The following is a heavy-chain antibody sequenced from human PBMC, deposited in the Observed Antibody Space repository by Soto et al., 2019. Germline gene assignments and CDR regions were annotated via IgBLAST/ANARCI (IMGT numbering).Heavy chain of an antibody. CDR3: ARVIGSSWRGEVYDAFDI. CDR2: IYYSGST. D-gene: IGHD6-13*01. J-gene: IGHJ3*02. Sequence: QVQLQESGPGLVKPSETLSLTCTVSGGSISSYYWSWIRQPPGKGLEWIGYIYYSGSTNYNPSLKSRVTISVDTSKNQFSLKLSSVTAADTAVYYCARVIGSSWRGEVYDAFDIWGQGTMVTVSS. V-gene: IGHV4-59*01. CDR1: GGSISSYY.